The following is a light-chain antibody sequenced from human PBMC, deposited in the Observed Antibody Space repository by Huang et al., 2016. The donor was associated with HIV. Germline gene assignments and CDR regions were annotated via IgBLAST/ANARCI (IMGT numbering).Light chain of an antibody. V-gene: IGKV3-11*01. Sequence: EIVLTQSPATLSLSPGERATLSCRASQSVSSYLAWYQQKPGQAPRLLSYDASNRATGIPARFGGSGSGTDFTRTISSLEPEEFAVYYCQQRSNWRTFGQGTRLEIK. CDR2: DAS. CDR1: QSVSSY. CDR3: QQRSNWRT. J-gene: IGKJ5*01.